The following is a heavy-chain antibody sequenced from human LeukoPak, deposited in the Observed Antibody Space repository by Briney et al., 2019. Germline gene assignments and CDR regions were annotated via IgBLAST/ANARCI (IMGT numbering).Heavy chain of an antibody. CDR1: GYSFTAFY. CDR3: ARDGEYGTGSYYRGSFDY. J-gene: IGHJ4*02. D-gene: IGHD3-10*01. V-gene: IGHV1-2*02. CDR2: IHPRSGDT. Sequence: ASVKVSCKASGYSFTAFYIHWVRQAPGQGLEWMGWIHPRSGDTRYAQKFQGRVTMARDTSISTVYMDLSSLGSDDTAVYYYARDGEYGTGSYYRGSFDYWGQGILVTVSS.